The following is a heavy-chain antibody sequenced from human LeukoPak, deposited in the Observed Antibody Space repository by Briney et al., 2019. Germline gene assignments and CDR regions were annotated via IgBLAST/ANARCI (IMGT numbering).Heavy chain of an antibody. D-gene: IGHD2-15*01. V-gene: IGHV4-34*01. CDR2: INYIGST. CDR3: ARGGGLVAATPYYFGY. CDR1: GGSFSGYY. J-gene: IGHJ4*02. Sequence: SETLSLTCAVYGGSFSGYYWSWIRQPPGKGLEWIGEINYIGSTNYNPSLKSRVTISVDPSKNQFSLKLSSVTAADTAVYYCARGGGLVAATPYYFGYWGQGTLVTVSS.